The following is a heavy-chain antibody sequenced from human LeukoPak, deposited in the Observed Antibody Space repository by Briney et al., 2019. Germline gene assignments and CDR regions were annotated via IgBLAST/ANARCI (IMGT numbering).Heavy chain of an antibody. CDR2: IQNDASTR. CDR1: GFIFSHYG. J-gene: IGHJ6*02. CDR3: ARGGGLDV. Sequence: GGSLRLSCTASGFIFSHYGMHWVRQAPGKGLEWVAVIQNDASTRNYVDSVKGRFTISRDNSKNTLYLQMNSLRAEDTAVYYCARGGGLDVWGQGATVTVSS. V-gene: IGHV3-33*05. D-gene: IGHD3-16*01.